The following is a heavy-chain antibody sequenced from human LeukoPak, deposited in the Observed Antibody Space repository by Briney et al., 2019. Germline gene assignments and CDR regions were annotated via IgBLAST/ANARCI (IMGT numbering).Heavy chain of an antibody. CDR1: GYTFTSYD. CDR2: MNPNSGNT. CDR3: ARKYDFWSGYHTLQPYYYYYGMDV. D-gene: IGHD3-3*01. J-gene: IGHJ6*02. Sequence: ASVKVSCKASGYTFTSYDINWVRQATGQGLEWMGWMNPNSGNTGYAQKFQGRVTMTRNTSISTAYMELSSLRSEDTAVYYCARKYDFWSGYHTLQPYYYYYGMDVWGQGTTVTVSS. V-gene: IGHV1-8*01.